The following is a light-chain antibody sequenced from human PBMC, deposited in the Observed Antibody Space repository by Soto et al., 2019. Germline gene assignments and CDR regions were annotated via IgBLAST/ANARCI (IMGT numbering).Light chain of an antibody. V-gene: IGKV3-20*01. CDR2: EAS. J-gene: IGKJ1*01. CDR3: QQYGSAAPWT. CDR1: QSFYSNY. Sequence: IVLTQSPGTLSLSPGERATLSCRASQSFYSNYVAWYQQRPGQPPRILIYEASDRAPGIPDRFTGSGSGTDFTLTISRLEPDDCAVYYCQQYGSAAPWTFGQGTKVEI.